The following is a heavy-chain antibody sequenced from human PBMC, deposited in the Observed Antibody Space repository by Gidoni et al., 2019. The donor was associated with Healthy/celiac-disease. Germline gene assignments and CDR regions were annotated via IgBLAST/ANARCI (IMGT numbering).Heavy chain of an antibody. CDR2: ISWNSGSI. V-gene: IGHV3-9*01. J-gene: IGHJ3*02. D-gene: IGHD3-10*01. CDR3: AKDTGCGELFWAFDI. CDR1: GFTFDDYA. Sequence: EVQLVESGGGLVQPGRSLRLSCAASGFTFDDYAMHWVRQAPGKGLEWVAGISWNSGSIGYADSVKGRFTISRDNAKNSLYLQMNSLRAEDTALYYCAKDTGCGELFWAFDIWGQGTMVTVSS.